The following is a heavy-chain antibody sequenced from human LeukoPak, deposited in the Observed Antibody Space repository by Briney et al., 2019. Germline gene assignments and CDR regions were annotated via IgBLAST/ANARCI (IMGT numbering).Heavy chain of an antibody. CDR2: FDPEDGET. D-gene: IGHD6-19*01. CDR3: ATDSGGYSSGWYSNDY. Sequence: ASVKVSCKVSGYTLTELSMHWVRQAPGKGLEWMGGFDPEDGETIYAQKFQGRVTMTEDTSTDTAYMELSSLRSEDTAVYYCATDSGGYSSGWYSNDYWGQGTLVTVSS. CDR1: GYTLTELS. J-gene: IGHJ4*02. V-gene: IGHV1-24*01.